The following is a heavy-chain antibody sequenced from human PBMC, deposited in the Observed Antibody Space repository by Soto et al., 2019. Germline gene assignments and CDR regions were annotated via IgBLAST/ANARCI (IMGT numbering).Heavy chain of an antibody. J-gene: IGHJ3*02. CDR3: AKDLSSSFDGLDI. CDR1: GFTFSRFG. Sequence: LRLSCAASGFTFSRFGMHWVRQAPGKGLEWVAGVWYDGSEKFYAGSVKGRFTISRDSAKNTLDLQVKSLRAEDTAIYYCAKDLSSSFDGLDIWGQGTMVTV. D-gene: IGHD6-13*01. CDR2: VWYDGSEK. V-gene: IGHV3-33*06.